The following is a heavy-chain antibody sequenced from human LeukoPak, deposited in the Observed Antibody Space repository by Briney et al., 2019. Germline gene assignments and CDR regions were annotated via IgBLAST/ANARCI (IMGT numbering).Heavy chain of an antibody. CDR1: AYSIRGDDY. J-gene: IGHJ4*02. Sequence: PSETLSLTCAVSAYSIRGDDYWGLVRQSPGKGLEWIGSIYHSGSTHYNPSLKSRVTISVDTSKNQFSLMLSSVTAADTAVYYCARNRSLTTTPCFDHWGQGTLVTVSS. D-gene: IGHD4-11*01. CDR3: ARNRSLTTTPCFDH. CDR2: IYHSGST. V-gene: IGHV4-38-2*01.